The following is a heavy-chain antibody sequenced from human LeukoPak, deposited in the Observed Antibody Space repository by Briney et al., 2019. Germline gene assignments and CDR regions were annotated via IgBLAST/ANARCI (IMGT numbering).Heavy chain of an antibody. J-gene: IGHJ6*02. V-gene: IGHV3-49*04. CDR1: GFTFGDHA. CDR3: ARGPIQLWIHNAMDV. D-gene: IGHD1-1*01. CDR2: IRSKAYRGTI. Sequence: GGSLRLSCTGSGFTFGDHAMSWVRQAPGKGLEWVGFIRSKAYRGTIEYAASVKGRFTISRDDSASIAYLQMNSLNIEDTAVYYCARGPIQLWIHNAMDVWGQGTTVTVSS.